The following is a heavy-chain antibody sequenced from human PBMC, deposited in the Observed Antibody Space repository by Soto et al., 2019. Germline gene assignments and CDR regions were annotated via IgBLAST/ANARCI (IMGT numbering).Heavy chain of an antibody. CDR3: ARDVPYYSSSWFDP. D-gene: IGHD6-13*01. CDR2: ISSTTNYI. J-gene: IGHJ5*02. Sequence: GSLRLSCAASGFTFTRYSMNWVRQAPGKGLEWVSSISSTTNYIYYADSVKGRFTISRDNAKNSLYLQMNSLRAEDTAVYYCARDVPYYSSSWFDPWGQGTLVT. V-gene: IGHV3-21*01. CDR1: GFTFTRYS.